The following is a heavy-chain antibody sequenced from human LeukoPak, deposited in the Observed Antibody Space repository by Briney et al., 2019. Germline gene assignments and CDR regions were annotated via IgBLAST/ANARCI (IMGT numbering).Heavy chain of an antibody. J-gene: IGHJ4*02. V-gene: IGHV3-74*01. D-gene: IGHD6-13*01. CDR1: GFTFGRYW. Sequence: GGSLRLSCADSGFTFGRYWMHWVRQAPGKGLVWVSHITTDGSGTSYADSVKGRFTISRDNAKNTLYLQMNSLRAEDTAVYYCAFDSSGTWYVYWGQGTLVTVSS. CDR3: AFDSSGTWYVY. CDR2: ITTDGSGT.